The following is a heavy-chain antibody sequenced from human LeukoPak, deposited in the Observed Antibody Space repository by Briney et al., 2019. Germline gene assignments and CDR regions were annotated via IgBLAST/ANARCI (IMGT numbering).Heavy chain of an antibody. V-gene: IGHV3-21*01. J-gene: IGHJ6*02. CDR2: ISSSSSYI. CDR1: GFTFSSYS. Sequence: GGSLRLSCAASGFTFSSYSMNWVRQAPGKGLEWVSSISSSSSYIYYADSVKGRFTISRDNAKNSLYLQMNSLRAEDTAVYYCARDRWQLEPRGAYYGMDVWGQGTTVTVSS. CDR3: ARDRWQLEPRGAYYGMDV. D-gene: IGHD1-1*01.